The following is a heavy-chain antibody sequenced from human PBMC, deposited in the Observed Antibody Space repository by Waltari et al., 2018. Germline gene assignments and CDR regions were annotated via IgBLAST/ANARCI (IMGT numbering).Heavy chain of an antibody. D-gene: IGHD6-6*01. CDR1: ALPFRRTD. Sequence: QGHLVASGGGVVQPGGSLRLSCTDSALPFRRTDFHWVRQTPGKGLEWVAVLWFDGSNQFYADSVKGRFTISRDNSKNTAYLHMNSLGAEDTAIYYCAKGAYHVSSSNGDSWGQGTLVVVSS. CDR2: LWFDGSNQ. J-gene: IGHJ4*02. V-gene: IGHV3-30*02. CDR3: AKGAYHVSSSNGDS.